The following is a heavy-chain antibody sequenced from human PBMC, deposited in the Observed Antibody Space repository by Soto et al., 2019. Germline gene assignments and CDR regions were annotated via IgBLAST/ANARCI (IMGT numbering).Heavy chain of an antibody. CDR3: ATAPNYDTKTGHNWFDP. V-gene: IGHV1-24*01. J-gene: IGHJ5*02. Sequence: GASVKVAFNVFGYSLAELSMPWVRQAPCKGLEWMGGFAPKDGEKIRAQKFQGRVTMTEDTSTNTAYMELSSLRSEDTAVYFCATAPNYDTKTGHNWFDPWGQGTLVTVSS. CDR1: GYSLAELS. D-gene: IGHD3-9*01. CDR2: FAPKDGEK.